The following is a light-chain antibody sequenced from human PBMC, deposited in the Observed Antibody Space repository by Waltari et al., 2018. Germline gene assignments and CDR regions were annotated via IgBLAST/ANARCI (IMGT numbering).Light chain of an antibody. CDR1: SSNIGSNY. CDR2: RNN. Sequence: QSVLTQPPSASGTPGQRVTISCSGSSSNIGSNYVYWYQQLPGTAPKLLISRNNQRPSGVPDRFSGSKSGTSASLAISGLRSEDEADYYWAAWDDSLSAWVFGGGTKLTVL. CDR3: AAWDDSLSAWV. J-gene: IGLJ3*02. V-gene: IGLV1-47*01.